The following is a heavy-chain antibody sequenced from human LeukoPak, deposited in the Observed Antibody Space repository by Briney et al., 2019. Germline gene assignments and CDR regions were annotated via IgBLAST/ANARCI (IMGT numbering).Heavy chain of an antibody. CDR3: AKDGLYASGLGNWFDP. CDR2: ISWNSDKI. Sequence: GGSLRLSCAASGFTVSSNYMSWVRQAPGKGLEWVSGISWNSDKIGYADSVKGRFTISRDNAKNSLYLQMNSLRPEDTALYYCAKDGLYASGLGNWFDPWGQGTLVTVSS. J-gene: IGHJ5*02. V-gene: IGHV3-9*01. D-gene: IGHD3-10*01. CDR1: GFTVSSNY.